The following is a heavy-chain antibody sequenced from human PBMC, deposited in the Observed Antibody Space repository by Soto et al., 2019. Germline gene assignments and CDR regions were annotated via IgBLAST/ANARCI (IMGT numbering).Heavy chain of an antibody. D-gene: IGHD3-3*01. J-gene: IGHJ4*02. CDR1: GFTFSSYA. Sequence: EVQLLESGGGLVQPGGSLRLSCAASGFTFSSYAMSWVRQAPGKGLEWVSAISGSGGSTYYADSVKGRFTISRDNSKNTLYLQMNSLRAEDTAVYYCAKGPYYDFWSGYYFDYWGQGTLVTVSS. V-gene: IGHV3-23*01. CDR3: AKGPYYDFWSGYYFDY. CDR2: ISGSGGST.